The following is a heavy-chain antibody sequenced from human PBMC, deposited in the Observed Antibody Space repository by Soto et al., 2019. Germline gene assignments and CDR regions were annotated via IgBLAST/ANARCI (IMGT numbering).Heavy chain of an antibody. J-gene: IGHJ6*03. CDR2: ISWNSGSI. D-gene: IGHD6-19*01. Sequence: GGSLRLSCAASGFTFDDYAMHWVRQAPGKGLEWVSGISWNSGSIGYADSVKGRFTISRDNAKNSLYLQMNSLRAEDTALYYCAKATQWLAYYYMDVWGKGTTVTVS. CDR1: GFTFDDYA. CDR3: AKATQWLAYYYMDV. V-gene: IGHV3-9*01.